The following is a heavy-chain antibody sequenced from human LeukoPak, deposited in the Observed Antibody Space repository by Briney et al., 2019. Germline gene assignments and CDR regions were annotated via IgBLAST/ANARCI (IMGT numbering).Heavy chain of an antibody. D-gene: IGHD4-11*01. CDR1: GFIFSNYN. CDR2: ISSSGNTI. J-gene: IGHJ5*02. V-gene: IGHV3-48*02. Sequence: HPGGSLRLSCAASGFIFSNYNMNWVRQAPGKGLEWVSHISSSGNTIYYADSVKGRFTISRDNARNSLYLRMNSLRDEDTAVYYCAREGYIFDINYFDPWGQGTLVTVSS. CDR3: AREGYIFDINYFDP.